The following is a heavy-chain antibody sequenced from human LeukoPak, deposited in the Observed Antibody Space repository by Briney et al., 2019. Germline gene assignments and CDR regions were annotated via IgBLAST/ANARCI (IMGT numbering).Heavy chain of an antibody. J-gene: IGHJ5*01. CDR1: GFTFSSYG. CDR2: IRYDGSVQ. D-gene: IGHD2-21*02. CDR3: AKVYHCGDTGPLFDT. V-gene: IGHV3-30*02. Sequence: GGSLRLSCAASGFTFSSYGMHWVRHARGKGLEWVIFIRYDGSVQYYADSVKCRFTISRDNSKNILFLQMNRLRAEDTAVYYCAKVYHCGDTGPLFDTWGHGTPVTVSS.